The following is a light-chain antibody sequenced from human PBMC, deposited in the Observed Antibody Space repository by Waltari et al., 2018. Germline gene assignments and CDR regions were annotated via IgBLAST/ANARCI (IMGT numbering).Light chain of an antibody. J-gene: IGKJ4*01. CDR3: QQYFRVPLT. CDR2: WAS. Sequence: DIVMTQSPDSLAVSLGERATIHCKSRQSVLYSSTNNNYLSWYQQKPGQPPKLLIYWASTRESGVPDRFSGSGSGTDFTLTISSLQAEDVAVYYCQQYFRVPLTFGGGTRIEIK. V-gene: IGKV4-1*01. CDR1: QSVLYSSTNNNY.